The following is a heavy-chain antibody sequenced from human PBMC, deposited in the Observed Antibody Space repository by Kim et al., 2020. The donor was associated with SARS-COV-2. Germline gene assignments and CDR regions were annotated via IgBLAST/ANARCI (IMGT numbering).Heavy chain of an antibody. D-gene: IGHD3-3*02. V-gene: IGHV4-59*01. CDR1: SDSMTAYY. Sequence: SETLSLTCTVSSDSMTAYYWSWIRQFPGKGLEWIGYIFHSGNTNYSPSLKSRVIISWDTSRNQFSLALTSVTEADTAVDYCARSEGRASWHHFDYWGQGILVTVSS. CDR2: IFHSGNT. CDR3: ARSEGRASWHHFDY. J-gene: IGHJ4*02.